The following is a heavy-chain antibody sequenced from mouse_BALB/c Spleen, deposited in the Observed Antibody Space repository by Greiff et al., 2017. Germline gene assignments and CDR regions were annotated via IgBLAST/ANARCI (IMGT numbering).Heavy chain of an antibody. D-gene: IGHD2-14*01. V-gene: IGHV1S127*01. CDR3: TRERGYDVEAMDY. CDR1: GYTFTSYW. Sequence: QVQLQQPGAELVKPGASVKMSCKASGYTFTSYWMHWVKQRPGQGLEWIGTIDPSDSYTSYNQKFKGKATLTVDTSSSTAYMQLSSLTSEDSAVYYCTRERGYDVEAMDYWGQGTSVTVSS. J-gene: IGHJ4*01. CDR2: IDPSDSYT.